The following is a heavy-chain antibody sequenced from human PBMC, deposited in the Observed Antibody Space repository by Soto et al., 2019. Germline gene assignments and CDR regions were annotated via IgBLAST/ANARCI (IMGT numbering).Heavy chain of an antibody. V-gene: IGHV3-33*01. CDR3: ARHAYYSDSSGYYTSWFDP. Sequence: QVQLVESGGGVVQPGRSLRLSCAPSGFTFSSYAMHWVRQAPGKGLEWVAVIWYDGSYKYYADSVKGRFTISRDNSKNTLYLQMNSLRAEDTAVYYCARHAYYSDSSGYYTSWFDPWGQGTLVTVSS. CDR1: GFTFSSYA. J-gene: IGHJ5*02. CDR2: IWYDGSYK. D-gene: IGHD3-22*01.